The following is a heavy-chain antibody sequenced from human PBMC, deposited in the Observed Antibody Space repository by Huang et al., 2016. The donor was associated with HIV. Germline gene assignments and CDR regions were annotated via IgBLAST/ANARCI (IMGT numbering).Heavy chain of an antibody. D-gene: IGHD3-22*01. J-gene: IGHJ4*02. CDR3: ARARGYYYDGRSYYSRYSFDS. CDR2: INPNSGNT. CDR1: GFPFTNYD. Sequence: QVQLVQSGAEVRKPGASVRVSCKASGFPFTNYDFNWVRQASGQGLEWMGWINPNSGNTGYAQKFQGRVTITSNTSINTAYMDLRSLRSDDTAVYYCARARGYYYDGRSYYSRYSFDSWGQGTLVTVSS. V-gene: IGHV1-8*03.